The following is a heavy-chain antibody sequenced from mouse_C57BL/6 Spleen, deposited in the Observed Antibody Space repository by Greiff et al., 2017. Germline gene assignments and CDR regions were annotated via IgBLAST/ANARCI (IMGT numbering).Heavy chain of an antibody. CDR2: IYPGDGDT. CDR3: ASGSSGYWFAY. D-gene: IGHD3-2*02. V-gene: IGHV1-82*01. Sequence: QVQLQQSGPELVKPGASVKISCKASGYAFSSSWMNWVKQRPGKGLEWIGRIYPGDGDTNYNGKFKGKATLTADKSSSTAYMQLSSLTSEDSAVYFCASGSSGYWFAYWGQGTLVTVSA. J-gene: IGHJ3*01. CDR1: GYAFSSSW.